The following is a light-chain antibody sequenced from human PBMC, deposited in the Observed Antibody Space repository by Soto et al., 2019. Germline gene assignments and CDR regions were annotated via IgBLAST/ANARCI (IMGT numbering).Light chain of an antibody. V-gene: IGKV1-5*03. Sequence: DIQMTQSPSTLSASVGDRVTITCRASQSISSWLAWYQQKAGKAPKLLIDKASSLESGVPSMFSGSGSGKEFNLTISSLQPDDFATYYCQQYNSDLWTFGLGTKVEIK. CDR1: QSISSW. J-gene: IGKJ1*01. CDR3: QQYNSDLWT. CDR2: KAS.